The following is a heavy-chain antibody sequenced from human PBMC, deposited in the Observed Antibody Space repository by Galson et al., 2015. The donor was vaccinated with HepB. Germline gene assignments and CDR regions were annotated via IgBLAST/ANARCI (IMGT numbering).Heavy chain of an antibody. CDR3: TRKWAFDI. CDR2: ITSSSSNI. J-gene: IGHJ3*02. D-gene: IGHD1-26*01. CDR1: GFTLSNYS. V-gene: IGHV3-48*02. Sequence: SLRLSCAASGFTLSNYSMNWVRQAPGKGLEWLSYITSSSSNIYYADSVKGRFTISRDSAKKSLYLEMTSLRDEDTAVYYCTRKWAFDIWGQGTMVTVS.